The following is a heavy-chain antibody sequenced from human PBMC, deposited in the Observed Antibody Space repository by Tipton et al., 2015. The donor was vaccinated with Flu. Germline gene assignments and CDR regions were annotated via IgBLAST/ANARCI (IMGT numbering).Heavy chain of an antibody. V-gene: IGHV4-4*07. Sequence: TLSLTCTVSGASISTYYWSWIRQPAGKGLEWIGRIYNSGTSNYNPSLQSRVPVSFDTPKNQISLRLRSVTAADTAVYYCARDRRAMGLFLDYWGQGKLVTVSS. D-gene: IGHD4/OR15-4a*01. CDR3: ARDRRAMGLFLDY. CDR1: GASISTYY. J-gene: IGHJ4*02. CDR2: IYNSGTS.